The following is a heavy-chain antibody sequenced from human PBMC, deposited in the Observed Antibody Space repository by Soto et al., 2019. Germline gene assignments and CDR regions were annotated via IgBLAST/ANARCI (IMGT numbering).Heavy chain of an antibody. Sequence: QVQLQQWGAGLLKPSETLSLTCAVYGGYFSGYYWSWIRQPPGKGLEWIGEINHSGSTNYNPSLKSRVTISVDTSKNQFSLKLSSVTAADTAVYYCARGGDIVVVVAATTPYYFDYWGQGTLVTVSS. D-gene: IGHD2-15*01. V-gene: IGHV4-34*01. CDR3: ARGGDIVVVVAATTPYYFDY. CDR1: GGYFSGYY. CDR2: INHSGST. J-gene: IGHJ4*02.